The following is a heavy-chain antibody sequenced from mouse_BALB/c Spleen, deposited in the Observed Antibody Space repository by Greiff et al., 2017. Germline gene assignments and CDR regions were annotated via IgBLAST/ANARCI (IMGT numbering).Heavy chain of an antibody. CDR1: GFTFSSYG. CDR3: ARGGTTVVAGDY. CDR2: ISSGGSYT. Sequence: EVKVVESGGDLVKPGGSLKLSCAASGFTFSSYGMSWVRQTPDKRLEWVATISSGGSYTYYPDSVKGRFTISRDNAKNTLYLQMSSLKSEDTAMYYCARGGTTVVAGDYWGQGTTLTVSS. D-gene: IGHD1-1*01. V-gene: IGHV5-6*01. J-gene: IGHJ2*01.